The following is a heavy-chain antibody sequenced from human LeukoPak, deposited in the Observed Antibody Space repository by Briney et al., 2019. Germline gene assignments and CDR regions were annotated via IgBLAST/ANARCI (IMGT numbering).Heavy chain of an antibody. CDR3: ARTNYDLGFAFDI. CDR2: IYPGGST. V-gene: IGHV4-4*07. J-gene: IGHJ3*02. D-gene: IGHD3-3*01. Sequence: PSETLSLTCTVSGGSISSYYWSWIWQPAGKGLEWIGRIYPGGSTNYNPSLKSRVTMSVDTSKNQFSLKLNSVTAADTAVYYCARTNYDLGFAFDIWGQGTVVTVSS. CDR1: GGSISSYY.